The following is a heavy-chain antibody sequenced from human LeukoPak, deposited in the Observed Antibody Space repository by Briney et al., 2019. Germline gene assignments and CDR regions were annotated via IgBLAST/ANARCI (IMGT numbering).Heavy chain of an antibody. J-gene: IGHJ6*03. CDR1: GGSISRYY. V-gene: IGHV4-59*01. CDR3: ARWGYGPYGYYYYYMDV. D-gene: IGHD5-18*01. CDR2: IYYSGST. Sequence: SETPSLTCTASGGSISRYYWSWLRQPPGKGLEWIGYIYYSGSTNYNPSLKSRVTISVDTSKNQFSLKLSSVTAADTAVYYCARWGYGPYGYYYYYMDVWGKGTAVTVSS.